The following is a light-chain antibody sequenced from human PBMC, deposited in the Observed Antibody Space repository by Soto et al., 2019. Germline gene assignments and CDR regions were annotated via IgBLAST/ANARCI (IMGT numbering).Light chain of an antibody. J-gene: IGKJ4*01. V-gene: IGKV3-20*01. CDR3: QPYGGSRLVI. CDR2: GAS. Sequence: ETVLTQSPGTLSLSPGERATLSCRASQSISSGYLAWYQQRPGQAPRLLISGASNRATGIPDRFSGSGSGTDFTLTISGLETEDFAVYYCQPYGGSRLVIFGGGSKVEIK. CDR1: QSISSGY.